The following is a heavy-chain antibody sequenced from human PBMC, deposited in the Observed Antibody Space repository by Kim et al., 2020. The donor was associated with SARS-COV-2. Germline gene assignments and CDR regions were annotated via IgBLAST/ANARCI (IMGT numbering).Heavy chain of an antibody. V-gene: IGHV4-59*01. D-gene: IGHD1-1*01. Sequence: SETLSLTCTVSGGSISSYYWSWIRQPPGKGLEWIGYIYYSGSTNYNPSLKSRVTISVDTSKNQFSLKLSSVTAADTAVYYCARASRATKPVDYWGQGTLVTVSS. CDR1: GGSISSYY. CDR3: ARASRATKPVDY. J-gene: IGHJ4*02. CDR2: IYYSGST.